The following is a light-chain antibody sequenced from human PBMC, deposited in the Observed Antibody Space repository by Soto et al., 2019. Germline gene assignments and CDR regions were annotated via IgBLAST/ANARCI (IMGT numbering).Light chain of an antibody. CDR2: DVS. CDR1: SSDVGGYNY. Sequence: QSVLTQPASVSGSPGQSITISCTGTSSDVGGYNYVSWYQHHPGKAPKLMIFDVSNRPSGVSNRFSGSKSGNTASLTISGFQPEDEADYYCSSYTTSNTRQIVFGTRTKSPS. V-gene: IGLV2-14*03. CDR3: SSYTTSNTRQIV. J-gene: IGLJ1*01.